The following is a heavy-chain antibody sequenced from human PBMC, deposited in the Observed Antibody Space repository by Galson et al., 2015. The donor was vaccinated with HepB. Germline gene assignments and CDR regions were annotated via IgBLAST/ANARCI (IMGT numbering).Heavy chain of an antibody. J-gene: IGHJ5*02. V-gene: IGHV1-46*04. Sequence: QSGAEVKKPGESLKISCKASGYTFTSYYMHWVRQAPGQGLEWMGIINPSGGSTSYAQKLQGRVTMTRDTSTSTVYMELSSLRSEDTAVYYCARDQVAYGSGNWFDPWGQGTLVTVSS. CDR1: GYTFTSYY. D-gene: IGHD3-10*01. CDR3: ARDQVAYGSGNWFDP. CDR2: INPSGGST.